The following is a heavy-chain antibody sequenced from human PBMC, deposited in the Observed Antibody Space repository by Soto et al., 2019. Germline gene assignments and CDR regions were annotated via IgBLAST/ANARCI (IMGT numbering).Heavy chain of an antibody. CDR1: GFTFSSYS. Sequence: GGSLRLSCAASGFTFSSYSMNWVRQAPGKGLEWVSSISSSSSYIYYADSVKGRFTISRDNAKNSLYLQMNSLRAEDTAVYYCERDPTTVTQSDYYYYGMDVWGQGTTVTVSS. CDR3: ERDPTTVTQSDYYYYGMDV. V-gene: IGHV3-21*01. J-gene: IGHJ6*02. D-gene: IGHD4-17*01. CDR2: ISSSSSYI.